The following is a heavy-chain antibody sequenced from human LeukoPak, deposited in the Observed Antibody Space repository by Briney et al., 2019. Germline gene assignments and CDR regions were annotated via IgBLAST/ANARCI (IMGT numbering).Heavy chain of an antibody. J-gene: IGHJ4*02. D-gene: IGHD3-9*01. CDR3: ARHSRLRYFDWALFDY. CDR1: GFTFSSYG. Sequence: GRSLRLSCAASGFTFSSYGMHWVRQAPGKGLEWVAVIWYDGSNKYYADSVKGRFTISRDNSKNTLYLQMNSLRAEDTAVYYCARHSRLRYFDWALFDYWGQGTLVTVSS. CDR2: IWYDGSNK. V-gene: IGHV3-33*01.